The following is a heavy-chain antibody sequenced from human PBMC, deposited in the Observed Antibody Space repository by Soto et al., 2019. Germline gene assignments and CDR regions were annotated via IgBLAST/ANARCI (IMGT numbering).Heavy chain of an antibody. CDR1: GGSIPSSGYS. CDR3: ARELLMLRGACGMDV. J-gene: IGHJ6*02. CDR2: IYHTGTT. V-gene: IGHV4-30-2*01. D-gene: IGHD3-10*01. Sequence: SETLSLTCAVSGGSIPSSGYSWTWIRQPPGKGLEWIGYIYHTGTTYYNPSLKSRLTISLDRSKNHFSLKLTSVTAADTAVYFFARELLMLRGACGMDVWGQGTTVTVSS.